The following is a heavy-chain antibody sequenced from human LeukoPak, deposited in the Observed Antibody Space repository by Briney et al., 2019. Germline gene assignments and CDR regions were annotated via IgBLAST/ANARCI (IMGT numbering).Heavy chain of an antibody. CDR1: GYSLSSGFF. CDR3: ARAQDFSDSSGPNYLDF. D-gene: IGHD3-22*01. CDR2: FSHRGGS. Sequence: SETLSLTCDVNGYSLSSGFFCDWLRQSPGKGLEWIGSFSHRGGSYHNPSLKSRVTISVDTSKNQFSLKLLSVTAADTAVYYCARAQDFSDSSGPNYLDFWGQGILVTVSS. J-gene: IGHJ4*02. V-gene: IGHV4-38-2*01.